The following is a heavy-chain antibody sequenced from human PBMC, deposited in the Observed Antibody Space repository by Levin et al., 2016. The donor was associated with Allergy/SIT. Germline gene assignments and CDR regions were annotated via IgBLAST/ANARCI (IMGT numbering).Heavy chain of an antibody. Sequence: WVRQAPGQGLEWMGWISGYNGNTKYGQKFQGRVTMTTDTPTSTAYMELRSLRSDDTAVYYCARVGGSVVTMVRGAPLGQNWFDPWGQGSLVTVSS. D-gene: IGHD3-10*01. J-gene: IGHJ5*02. CDR2: ISGYNGNT. V-gene: IGHV1-18*01. CDR3: ARVGGSVVTMVRGAPLGQNWFDP.